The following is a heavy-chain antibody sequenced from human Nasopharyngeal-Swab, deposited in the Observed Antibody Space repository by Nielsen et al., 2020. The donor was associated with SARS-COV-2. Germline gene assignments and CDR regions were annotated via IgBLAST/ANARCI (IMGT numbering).Heavy chain of an antibody. CDR2: INTDGRRT. V-gene: IGHV3-74*01. CDR3: ARDLGGFGGY. J-gene: IGHJ4*02. D-gene: IGHD4-23*01. CDR1: GFSFSTFW. Sequence: GESLKISCAASGFSFSTFWMHWVRQVPGEGLVWVSRINTDGRRTNYAESVTGRFTISRDNVKNMLYLQMNNLRPEDQAVYYCARDLGGFGGYWGQGTLATVSS.